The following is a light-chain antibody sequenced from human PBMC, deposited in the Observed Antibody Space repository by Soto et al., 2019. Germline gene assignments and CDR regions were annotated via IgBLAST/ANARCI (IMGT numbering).Light chain of an antibody. CDR1: SSNIGNNY. Sequence: QSVLTQPPSVSAAPGQTVTISCSGSSSNIGNNYVSWYQQLPGTAPKLLIYENNKRPSGIPDRFSGPKSGTSATLGITGLQTGDEADYYCGTWDSSLSAVVFGGGTKLTVL. CDR3: GTWDSSLSAVV. J-gene: IGLJ2*01. V-gene: IGLV1-51*02. CDR2: ENN.